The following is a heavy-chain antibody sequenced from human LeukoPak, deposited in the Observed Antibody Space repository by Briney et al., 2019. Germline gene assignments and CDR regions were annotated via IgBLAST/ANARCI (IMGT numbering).Heavy chain of an antibody. J-gene: IGHJ4*02. CDR3: AKDGGLWVSAHWGDS. Sequence: TGGSLRLSCAASGFTFSSYTMSWVRQAPGKGLEWVSTITTSDGNTYYADSVKGRFTVSRDNSKNTLFLQMNSLRAEDTAVYYCAKDGGLWVSAHWGDSWGRGTLATVSS. D-gene: IGHD7-27*01. V-gene: IGHV3-23*01. CDR1: GFTFSSYT. CDR2: ITTSDGNT.